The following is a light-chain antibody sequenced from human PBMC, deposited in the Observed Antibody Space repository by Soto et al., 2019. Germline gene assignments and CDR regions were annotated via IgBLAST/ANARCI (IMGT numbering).Light chain of an antibody. V-gene: IGLV1-44*01. CDR2: SNN. Sequence: QSVLTQPPSASGTPGQRVTISCSGSSSNIGSNTVNWYQQLLGTAPKLLIYSNNQRTSGGPDRYSGSKSGTSASLAISGLQSEDEADYYCAAWDDSLNGPVVFGGGTKLTVL. CDR1: SSNIGSNT. CDR3: AAWDDSLNGPVV. J-gene: IGLJ2*01.